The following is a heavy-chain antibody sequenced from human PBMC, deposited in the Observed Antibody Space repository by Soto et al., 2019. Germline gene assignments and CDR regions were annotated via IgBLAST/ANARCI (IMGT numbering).Heavy chain of an antibody. J-gene: IGHJ3*02. Sequence: ASVKVSCKASGYTFTSYAMHWVRQAPGQRLKWMGWINAGNGNTKYSQKFQGRVTITRDTSASTAYMELSSLRSEDTAVYYCARPGAGDGDAFDIWGQGTMVTVSS. D-gene: IGHD3-10*01. CDR3: ARPGAGDGDAFDI. V-gene: IGHV1-3*01. CDR1: GYTFTSYA. CDR2: INAGNGNT.